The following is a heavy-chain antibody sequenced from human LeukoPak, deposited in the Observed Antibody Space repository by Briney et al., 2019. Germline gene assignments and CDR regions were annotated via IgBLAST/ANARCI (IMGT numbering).Heavy chain of an antibody. J-gene: IGHJ4*02. CDR1: GYSFTSYR. Sequence: GESLKISCKGSGYSFTSYRIGWVRWMPAKGLEWMGIIYPGDSNPRYSPSFQGQVTISADKSISTAYLQWSSLKASDTAMYYCARHDRWPAYYFVYWGQGTLVTVSS. CDR2: IYPGDSNP. D-gene: IGHD6-13*01. V-gene: IGHV5-51*01. CDR3: ARHDRWPAYYFVY.